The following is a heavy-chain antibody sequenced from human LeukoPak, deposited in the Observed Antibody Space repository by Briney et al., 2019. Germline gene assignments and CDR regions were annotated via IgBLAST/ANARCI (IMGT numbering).Heavy chain of an antibody. CDR2: INPSGDPT. CDR1: GYTFTSYY. Sequence: ASVKVSCKASGYTFTSYYMHWVRQAPGQGLEWVGIINPSGDPTTYAQKFQGRVTMTSDMSTSTVYMELSSLRSEDTAVYYCARSSGYYSSLFYMHVWGKGNTVTVSS. CDR3: ARSSGYYSSLFYMHV. D-gene: IGHD3-22*01. J-gene: IGHJ6*03. V-gene: IGHV1-46*01.